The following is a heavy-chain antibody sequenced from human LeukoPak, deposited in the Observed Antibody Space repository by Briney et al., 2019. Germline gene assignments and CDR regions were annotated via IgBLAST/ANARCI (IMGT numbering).Heavy chain of an antibody. CDR3: ARDRFSPYYDSSRGFDY. CDR2: IIPIFGTA. V-gene: IGHV1-69*13. CDR1: GGTFSSYA. J-gene: IGHJ4*02. D-gene: IGHD3-22*01. Sequence: SVKVSCKASGGTFSSYAISWVRQGPGQGLEWMGGIIPIFGTANYAQKFQGRVTITADESTSTAYMELSSLRSEDTAVYYCARDRFSPYYDSSRGFDYWGQGTLVTVSS.